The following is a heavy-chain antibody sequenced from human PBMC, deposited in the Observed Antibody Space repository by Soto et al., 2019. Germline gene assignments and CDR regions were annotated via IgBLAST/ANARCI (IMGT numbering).Heavy chain of an antibody. J-gene: IGHJ1*01. CDR2: IYYSGST. CDR1: GGSISTYY. V-gene: IGHV4-59*01. D-gene: IGHD7-27*01. CDR3: AGGWGGYFQH. Sequence: QVQLQESGPGLVKPSETLSLTCTVSGGSISTYYWSWIRQPPGKGLEWIGYIYYSGSTNYNPSLKSRVTLSVDTSKYQSPLKLSSVTAADTAVYYCAGGWGGYFQHWGQGTLVTVSS.